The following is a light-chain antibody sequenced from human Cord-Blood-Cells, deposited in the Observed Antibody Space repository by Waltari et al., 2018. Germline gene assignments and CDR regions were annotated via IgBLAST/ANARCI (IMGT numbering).Light chain of an antibody. CDR2: DVS. CDR3: SSYTSSSTFAV. Sequence: QSALTQPASVSGSPGQSITISCTGTRSDVGGYNYVSWYQQHPGKAPKLTIYDVSKRPSGVSNRFSGSKSGNTASLTISGLQAEDEADYYCSSYTSSSTFAVFGGGTKLTVL. V-gene: IGLV2-14*01. CDR1: RSDVGGYNY. J-gene: IGLJ3*02.